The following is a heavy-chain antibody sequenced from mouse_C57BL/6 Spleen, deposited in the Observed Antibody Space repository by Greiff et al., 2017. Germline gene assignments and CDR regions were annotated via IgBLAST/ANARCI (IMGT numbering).Heavy chain of an antibody. CDR3: ADGYYGLYAMDY. J-gene: IGHJ4*01. V-gene: IGHV14-3*01. CDR1: GFNIKNTY. D-gene: IGHD2-3*01. Sequence: VQLQQSVAELVRPGASVKLSCTASGFNIKNTYMHWVKQRPEQGLEWIGRIDPANGNTKYAPKFQGKATIPADTSSNTAYLKLSSRTSEDTAIYSCADGYYGLYAMDYWGQGTSVTVSS. CDR2: IDPANGNT.